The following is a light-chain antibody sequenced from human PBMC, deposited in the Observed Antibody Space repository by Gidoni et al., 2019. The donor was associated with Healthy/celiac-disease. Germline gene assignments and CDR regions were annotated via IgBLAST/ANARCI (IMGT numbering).Light chain of an antibody. J-gene: IGLJ2*01. V-gene: IGLV2-14*01. CDR2: EVS. Sequence: QSALTQPASVSGSPGQSITISCTGTSSDVGGYNYVSWYQQHPGKAPKLMIYEVSNRPSGVSNSFSGSKSGNTASLTISGLQAEDEADYYCSSYTSSSTSVVFGGGTKLTVL. CDR3: SSYTSSSTSVV. CDR1: SSDVGGYNY.